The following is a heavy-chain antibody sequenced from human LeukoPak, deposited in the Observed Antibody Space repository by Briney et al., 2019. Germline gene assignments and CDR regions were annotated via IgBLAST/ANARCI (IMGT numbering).Heavy chain of an antibody. J-gene: IGHJ4*02. D-gene: IGHD3-16*01. CDR3: AKDFMITFGGATSLDY. CDR2: ISWHSGSI. CDR1: GFTFSSYA. Sequence: GGSLRLFCAACGFTFSSYAMSWVRRALGRGRVGGLGISWHSGSIGYADSVKGRFTISRDNAKNCLYLQMNSLRAEDTALYYCAKDFMITFGGATSLDYWGQGTLVTVSS. V-gene: IGHV3-9*01.